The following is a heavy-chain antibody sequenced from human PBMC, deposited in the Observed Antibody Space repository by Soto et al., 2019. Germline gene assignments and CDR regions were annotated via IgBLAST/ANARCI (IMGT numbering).Heavy chain of an antibody. CDR1: GFIFDNYA. D-gene: IGHD3-22*01. J-gene: IGHJ4*02. V-gene: IGHV3-23*01. Sequence: EVKLLESGGGLVPPGASARLSCLTSGFIFDNYAMSWVRQSPGRRLEWVAAISGSGHATYYTQSVQGSFIISRDKSKKTVFLQMNNLRAEDTAVYYCAKGRYFDSSGGCANNWGLGTLVTVSS. CDR3: AKGRYFDSSGGCANN. CDR2: ISGSGHAT.